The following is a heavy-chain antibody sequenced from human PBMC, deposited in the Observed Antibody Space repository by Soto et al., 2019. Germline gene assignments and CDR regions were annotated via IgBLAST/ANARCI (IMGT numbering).Heavy chain of an antibody. Sequence: SGPTLVNPTQTLTLTCTFSGFSLNTGGVGVSWIRQPPGKALEWLAHIFSNDEKSYSTSLNSRLTISKDTSKSHVVLTMTNMDPVDTATYYCARIAYYYGIDVWGQGTTVTVSS. CDR2: IFSNDEK. V-gene: IGHV2-26*01. CDR3: ARIAYYYGIDV. J-gene: IGHJ6*02. CDR1: GFSLNTGGVG.